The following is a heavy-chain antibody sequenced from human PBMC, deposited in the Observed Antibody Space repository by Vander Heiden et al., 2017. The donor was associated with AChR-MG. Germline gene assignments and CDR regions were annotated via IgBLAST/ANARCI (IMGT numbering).Heavy chain of an antibody. V-gene: IGHV3-23*01. CDR3: AKDLLSKYNYGSNWFDP. Sequence: EVQLLESGGGLVPPGGSLRPSCAVPGFPFNNYAMGWVRQAPGKGLEWVSAIRGSAGSTYYADSVKGRFTISRDNSKNTLYLQMNSRRAEDTAVYYCAKDLLSKYNYGSNWFDPWGQGTLVTVSS. CDR1: GFPFNNYA. CDR2: IRGSAGST. J-gene: IGHJ5*02. D-gene: IGHD5-18*01.